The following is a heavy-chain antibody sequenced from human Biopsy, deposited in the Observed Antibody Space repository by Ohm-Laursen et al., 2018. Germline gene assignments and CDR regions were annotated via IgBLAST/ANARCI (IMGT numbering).Heavy chain of an antibody. V-gene: IGHV3-11*01. CDR2: INSSGSTK. CDR1: GYTFTNHY. J-gene: IGHJ4*02. D-gene: IGHD2-15*01. CDR3: ARAVGIAAAPIDY. Sequence: SCKGSGYTFTNHYIHWVRQAPGRGLEWVSDINSSGSTKYHAESVKGRFTISRDNAMNSVYLQMNSLRGEDTAVYYCARAVGIAAAPIDYWGQGTLVTVSS.